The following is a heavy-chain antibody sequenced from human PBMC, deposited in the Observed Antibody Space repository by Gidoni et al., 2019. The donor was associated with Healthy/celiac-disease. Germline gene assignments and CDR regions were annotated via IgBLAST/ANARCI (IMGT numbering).Heavy chain of an antibody. CDR2: ILSDGSNK. CDR3: ARDPYQLLLYPTDGMDV. V-gene: IGHV3-33*01. D-gene: IGHD2-2*01. Sequence: QVQLVESGGGVVQPGRSLGLSFAASGFTFRSYGMPWVRQAPGKGLEWVAVILSDGSNKYYADSVKGRFTISRDNSKNTLYLQMNSLRAEDTAVYYCARDPYQLLLYPTDGMDVWGQGTTVTVSS. J-gene: IGHJ6*02. CDR1: GFTFRSYG.